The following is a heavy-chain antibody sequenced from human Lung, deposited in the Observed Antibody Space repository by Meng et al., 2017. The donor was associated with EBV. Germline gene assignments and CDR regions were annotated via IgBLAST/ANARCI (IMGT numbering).Heavy chain of an antibody. D-gene: IGHD6-19*01. J-gene: IGHJ4*02. Sequence: AQLQEWGAGLLKASQTLSLTCTVSGGSVDSGAYYWSWIRQRPGKGLEWIGYIYYSGSTFYTPSLKSRATLSVDTSKNQFSLKLNSVTAADTAVYYCARLRLVWMFDYWGQGTLVTVSS. CDR1: GGSVDSGAYY. CDR2: IYYSGST. V-gene: IGHV4-31*03. CDR3: ARLRLVWMFDY.